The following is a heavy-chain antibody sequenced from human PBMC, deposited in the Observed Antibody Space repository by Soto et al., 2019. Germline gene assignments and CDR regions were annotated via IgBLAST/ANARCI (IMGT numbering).Heavy chain of an antibody. J-gene: IGHJ6*02. CDR1: GYTFTGYY. CDR3: AKGGAIVAAGTRVYLYNAMDV. CDR2: INPNSGDT. V-gene: IGHV1-2*06. Sequence: WASVKVSCKASGYTFTGYYVHWVRQAPGQGLEWMGRINPNSGDTYLAQRFQGRVTMNRDTSIGTAYMELRGLTSDDTAEYYCAKGGAIVAAGTRVYLYNAMDVWGQGTTVTVSS. D-gene: IGHD1-26*01.